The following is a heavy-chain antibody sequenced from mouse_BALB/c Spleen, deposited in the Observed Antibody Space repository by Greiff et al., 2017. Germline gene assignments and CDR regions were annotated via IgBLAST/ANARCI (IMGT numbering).Heavy chain of an antibody. D-gene: IGHD2-10*02. Sequence: EVMLVESGGGLVQPGGSRKLSCAASGFTFSSFGMHWVRQAPEKGLEWVAYISSGSSTIYYADTVKGRFTISRDNPKNTLFLQMTSLRSEETAMYYCARGMYGNYYVMEYWGEGTSVTV. V-gene: IGHV5-17*02. CDR2: ISSGSSTI. J-gene: IGHJ4*01. CDR1: GFTFSSFG. CDR3: ARGMYGNYYVMEY.